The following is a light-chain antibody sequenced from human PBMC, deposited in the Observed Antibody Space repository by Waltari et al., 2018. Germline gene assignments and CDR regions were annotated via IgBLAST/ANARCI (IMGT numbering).Light chain of an antibody. J-gene: IGLJ1*01. V-gene: IGLV2-14*01. CDR2: EVS. Sequence: QSALTQPASVSGSPGQSITISCTGTSSDVGGYNFVSWYQHPPGKAPKLMIFEVSNRTAWVSNRLSGSKCGKTASLTISGLQAEDEADYYCSSYTKNSTYVFGTGTKVTVL. CDR3: SSYTKNSTYV. CDR1: SSDVGGYNF.